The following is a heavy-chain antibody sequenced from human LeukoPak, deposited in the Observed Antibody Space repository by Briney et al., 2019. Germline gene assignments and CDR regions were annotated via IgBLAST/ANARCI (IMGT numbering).Heavy chain of an antibody. J-gene: IGHJ4*02. CDR3: ARVMYYYDSSGYSSFDY. V-gene: IGHV1-18*01. CDR1: GYTFTSYG. CDR2: ISAYNGNT. Sequence: ASVKVSCKASGYTFTSYGISWLRQAPGQGLEWMGWISAYNGNTNYAQKLQGRVTMTTDTSTSTAYMELRSLRSDDTAVYYCARVMYYYDSSGYSSFDYWGQGTLVTVSS. D-gene: IGHD3-22*01.